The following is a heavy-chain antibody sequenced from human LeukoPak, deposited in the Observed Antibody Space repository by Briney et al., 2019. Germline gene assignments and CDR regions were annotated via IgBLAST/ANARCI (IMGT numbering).Heavy chain of an antibody. D-gene: IGHD3-10*01. J-gene: IGHJ4*02. CDR3: ARDRWSLLWLDAFDI. V-gene: IGHV3-7*01. CDR2: IRQDGSEK. Sequence: GGSLRLPCAASGFTFSSYWMSWVRQAPGKGLEWVANIRQDGSEKYYVDSVKGRFTISRDNAKNSLYLQMNSLRAEDTAVYYCARDRWSLLWLDAFDIWGQGTLVTVSS. CDR1: GFTFSSYW.